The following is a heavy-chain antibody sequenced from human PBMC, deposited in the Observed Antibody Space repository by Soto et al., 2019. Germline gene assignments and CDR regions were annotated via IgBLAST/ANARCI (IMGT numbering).Heavy chain of an antibody. CDR1: GYTFISFA. D-gene: IGHD5-12*01. CDR3: ASARENGYDFGY. Sequence: ASVKVSCTASGYTFISFAMHWVRQAPGQRLEWMGRINGGNGNTKYSQKFQGRVTITRDTSASTGYMELSSLRSEDTAVYFCASARENGYDFGYWGQGTLVTVSS. V-gene: IGHV1-3*01. CDR2: INGGNGNT. J-gene: IGHJ4*02.